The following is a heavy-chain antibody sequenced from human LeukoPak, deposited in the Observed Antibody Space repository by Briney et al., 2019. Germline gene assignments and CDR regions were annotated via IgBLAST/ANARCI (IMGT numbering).Heavy chain of an antibody. J-gene: IGHJ4*02. CDR1: GYTFTMFG. V-gene: IGHV1-3*01. CDR3: ARTSLSACDY. D-gene: IGHD3-16*02. Sequence: ASVKVSCKASGYTFTMFGIHWVRQAPGQRPEWMGWINVGNGNTKYSQKFQGRVTIAREISASTAYMELNSLTFEDTAVYYCARTSLSACDYWGQGTLVTVSS. CDR2: INVGNGNT.